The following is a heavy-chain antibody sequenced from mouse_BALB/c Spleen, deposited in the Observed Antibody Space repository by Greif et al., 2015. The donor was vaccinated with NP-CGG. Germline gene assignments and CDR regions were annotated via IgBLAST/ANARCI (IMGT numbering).Heavy chain of an antibody. CDR3: TRSNGPSGYFDV. V-gene: IGHV1S81*02. CDR1: GYTFTSYY. J-gene: IGHJ1*01. Sequence: SGAELVKPGASVKLSCKASGYTFTSYYMYWVKQRPGQGLEWIGEINPSNGGTNFNEKFKSKATLAVDKSSSTAYMQLSSLTSEDSAVYYCTRSNGPSGYFDVWGAGTTVTVSS. D-gene: IGHD1-1*02. CDR2: INPSNGGT.